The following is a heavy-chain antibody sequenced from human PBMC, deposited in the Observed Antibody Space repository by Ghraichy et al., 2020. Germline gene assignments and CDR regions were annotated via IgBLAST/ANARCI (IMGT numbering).Heavy chain of an antibody. J-gene: IGHJ6*02. Sequence: GGSLRLSCAASGFTFSSYAMHWVRQAPGKGLEWVAVISYDGSNKYYADSVKGRFTISRDNSKNTLYLQMNSLRAEDTAVYYCARDIGQWLVHLRYYYGMDVWGQGTTVTVSS. CDR3: ARDIGQWLVHLRYYYGMDV. V-gene: IGHV3-30-3*01. D-gene: IGHD6-19*01. CDR2: ISYDGSNK. CDR1: GFTFSSYA.